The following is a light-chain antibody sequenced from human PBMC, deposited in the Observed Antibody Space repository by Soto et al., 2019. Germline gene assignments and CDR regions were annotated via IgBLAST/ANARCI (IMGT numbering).Light chain of an antibody. Sequence: EILLTQSPGTLSLSPGQRVTLSCRASESVSGTYLTWYQQKPGQPPRLLVFGASSRATGVPDRFSGSGSGTDFTLTITSLEPEDFAVYYCQHYHTSQWTFGQGTRVEI. V-gene: IGKV3-20*01. CDR3: QHYHTSQWT. J-gene: IGKJ1*01. CDR2: GAS. CDR1: ESVSGTY.